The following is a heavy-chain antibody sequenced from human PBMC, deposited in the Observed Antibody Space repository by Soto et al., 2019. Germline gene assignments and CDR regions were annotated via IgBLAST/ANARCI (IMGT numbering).Heavy chain of an antibody. D-gene: IGHD6-13*01. V-gene: IGHV1-18*01. CDR2: ISTYNGNT. CDR1: GYTFTSYD. J-gene: IGHJ4*02. CDR3: AAIIAAAGQGDY. Sequence: GASVKVSCKASGYTFTSYDISWVRQAPGQGLEWMGWISTYNGNTNYAQKLQGRVTMTTDTSTSTAYMELSSLRSEDTAVYYCAAIIAAAGQGDYWGQGTLVTVAS.